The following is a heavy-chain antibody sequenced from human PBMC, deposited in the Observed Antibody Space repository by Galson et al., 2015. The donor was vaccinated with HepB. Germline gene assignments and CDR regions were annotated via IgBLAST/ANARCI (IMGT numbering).Heavy chain of an antibody. CDR3: ARDQDYDLWSGYSFYYYYYMDV. CDR1: GYTFTSYG. CDR2: ISAYNGNT. V-gene: IGHV1-18*01. J-gene: IGHJ6*03. Sequence: SVKVSCKASGYTFTSYGISWVRQAPGQGLEWMGWISAYNGNTNYAQKLQGRVTMTTDTSTSTAYMELRSLRSDDTAVYYCARDQDYDLWSGYSFYYYYYMDVWGKGTTVTVSS. D-gene: IGHD3-3*01.